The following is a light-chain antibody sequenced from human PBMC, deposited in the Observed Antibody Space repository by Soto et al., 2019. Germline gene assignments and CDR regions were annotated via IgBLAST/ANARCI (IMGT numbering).Light chain of an antibody. CDR2: AAS. J-gene: IGKJ4*01. V-gene: IGKV1-39*01. CDR1: QSISNY. Sequence: DIQLPPTPSSLSASVRDRVRIACLASQSISNYLNWYQQRPGKAPKLLIYAASSLQSGVPSRFSGSVSGTDFTLTISSLQPEDFVTYYCQQSYNTPLTFGGGTKVDI. CDR3: QQSYNTPLT.